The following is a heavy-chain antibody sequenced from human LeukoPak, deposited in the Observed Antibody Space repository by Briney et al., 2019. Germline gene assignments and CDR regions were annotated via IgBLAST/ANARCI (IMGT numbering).Heavy chain of an antibody. CDR1: GGSISSSSYS. V-gene: IGHV4-39*01. CDR3: ARQGSGRSSDY. CDR2: IYYSGST. Sequence: SETLSLTCTVSGGSISSSSYSWGWIRQPPGKGLEWIGSIYYSGSTFYNPSLKSRVSISVDTSKNQFSLKLSSVTAADTAVYYCARQGSGRSSDYWGQGTLVTVSS. J-gene: IGHJ4*02. D-gene: IGHD1-26*01.